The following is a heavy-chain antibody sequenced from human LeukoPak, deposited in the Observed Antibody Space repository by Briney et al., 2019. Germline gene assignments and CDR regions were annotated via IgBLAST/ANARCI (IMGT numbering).Heavy chain of an antibody. V-gene: IGHV3-48*03. D-gene: IGHD5-18*01. Sequence: GGSLRLSCAASGFTFSSYEMNWVRQAPGKGLEWVSYISSSGSTIYYADSVKGRFTISRDNSKNSLYLQMNSLRTEDTALYYCAKDGDTAIGDYWGQGTLVTVFS. CDR3: AKDGDTAIGDY. CDR2: ISSSGSTI. CDR1: GFTFSSYE. J-gene: IGHJ4*02.